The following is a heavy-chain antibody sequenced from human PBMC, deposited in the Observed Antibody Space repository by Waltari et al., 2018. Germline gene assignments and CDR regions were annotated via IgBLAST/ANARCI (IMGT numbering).Heavy chain of an antibody. CDR3: ARGIAAAGSNWFDP. CDR1: GGTFSSYA. CDR2: ITPIFGTA. Sequence: QVQLVQSGAEVKKPGSSVKVSCKASGGTFSSYAISWVRQAPGQGLEWMGGITPIFGTANYAQKCQGRVTITADESTSTAYMELSSLRSEDTAVYYCARGIAAAGSNWFDPWGQGTLVTVSS. D-gene: IGHD6-13*01. J-gene: IGHJ5*02. V-gene: IGHV1-69*12.